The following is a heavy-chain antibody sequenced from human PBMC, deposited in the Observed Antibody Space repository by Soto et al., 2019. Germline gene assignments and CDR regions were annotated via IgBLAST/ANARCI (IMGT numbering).Heavy chain of an antibody. V-gene: IGHV1-18*01. CDR3: ARDRAHSGDYRWGYSSGWFDP. J-gene: IGHJ5*02. Sequence: ASVKVSCKASGYTFTSYGISWVRQAPGQGLEWMGWISAYNGNTNYAQKLQGRVTMTTDTSTSTAYMELRSLRSDDTAVYYCARDRAHSGDYRWGYSSGWFDPWGQGTRVTVSS. CDR1: GYTFTSYG. CDR2: ISAYNGNT. D-gene: IGHD6-19*01.